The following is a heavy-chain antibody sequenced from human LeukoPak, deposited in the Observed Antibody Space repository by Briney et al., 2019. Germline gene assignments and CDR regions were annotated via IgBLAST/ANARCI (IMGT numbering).Heavy chain of an antibody. D-gene: IGHD6-6*01. J-gene: IGHJ5*01. Sequence: PGGSLRLSCAASGFTFSNYDMNWVRQAPGKGLEWVSSISSGSTYIYYGDSVKGRFTISRDNAKNSLYLQMSSLRVEDTAVYYCTRDPRHFDSCGQGTLVTVSS. CDR2: ISSGSTYI. V-gene: IGHV3-21*01. CDR3: TRDPRHFDS. CDR1: GFTFSNYD.